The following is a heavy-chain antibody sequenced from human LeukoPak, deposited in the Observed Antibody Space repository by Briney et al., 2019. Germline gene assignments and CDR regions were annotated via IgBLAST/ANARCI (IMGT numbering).Heavy chain of an antibody. V-gene: IGHV4-59*01. D-gene: IGHD6-19*01. J-gene: IGHJ4*02. CDR3: AKLSSGWYYFDY. CDR1: GVSISSYY. Sequence: SETLSLTCTVSGVSISSYYWSWIRQPPGKGLEWIGYIDYSGSTNYNPSLKSRVTISVDTSKNQFSLKLSSVTAADTAVYYCAKLSSGWYYFDYWGQGALVTVSS. CDR2: IDYSGST.